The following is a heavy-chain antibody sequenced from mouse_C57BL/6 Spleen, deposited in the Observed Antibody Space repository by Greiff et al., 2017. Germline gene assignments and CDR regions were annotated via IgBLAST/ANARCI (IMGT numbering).Heavy chain of an antibody. Sequence: QVQLQQPGAELVMPGASVKLSCKASGYTFTSYWMHWVKQRPGQGLEWIGEIDPSDSYTNYNQKFKGKSTLTVDKSSSTAYMQLSSLTSEDSAVYYCARGYYGSSFYWYVEVWGTGTTVTVSS. J-gene: IGHJ1*03. V-gene: IGHV1-69*01. CDR3: ARGYYGSSFYWYVEV. CDR1: GYTFTSYW. D-gene: IGHD1-1*01. CDR2: IDPSDSYT.